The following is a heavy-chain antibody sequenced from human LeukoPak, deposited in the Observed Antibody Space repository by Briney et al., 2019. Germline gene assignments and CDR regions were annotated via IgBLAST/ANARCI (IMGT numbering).Heavy chain of an antibody. CDR3: ARHPHYYYDNSAR. J-gene: IGHJ4*02. V-gene: IGHV4-39*01. CDR1: GGYISSSTYY. CDR2: FYYSRNT. D-gene: IGHD3-22*01. Sequence: SETLSLTCTVSGGYISSSTYYWGWIRQPPGKGLEWIGSFYYSRNTYYNPSLKSRVTISVDTSKNQLSLTLTSVSAADTAVYYCARHPHYYYDNSARWGQGTLVTVSS.